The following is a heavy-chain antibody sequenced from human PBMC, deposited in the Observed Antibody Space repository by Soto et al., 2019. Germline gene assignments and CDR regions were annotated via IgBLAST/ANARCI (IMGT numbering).Heavy chain of an antibody. CDR1: SGPDRSHN. J-gene: IGHJ6*02. V-gene: IGHV4-59*08. CDR3: VRQGIDYLHGLVDV. CDR2: VYYTGDT. Sequence: QVQLQQSGPRLVKPSETLSLTCTVSSGPDRSHNWGWIRQPPGRGLEWIGYVYYTGDTAYNPSLRGRVTRXAXTPXNDISLTLNSVTAADTAVYYCVRQGIDYLHGLVDVWGQGTTVSVSS. D-gene: IGHD4-17*01.